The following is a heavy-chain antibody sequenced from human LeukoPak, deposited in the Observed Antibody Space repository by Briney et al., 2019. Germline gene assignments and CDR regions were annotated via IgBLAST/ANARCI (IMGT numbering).Heavy chain of an antibody. Sequence: PGGSLRLSCAASGFTFSSYAMSWVRQPPGKGLEWVSTISGSGGSTYYADSVKGRFTISRDNSKNTLYLQMNSLRAEDTAVYYCARSESSARGSDYWGQGTLVTVSS. D-gene: IGHD6-25*01. J-gene: IGHJ4*02. CDR1: GFTFSSYA. CDR2: ISGSGGST. V-gene: IGHV3-23*01. CDR3: ARSESSARGSDY.